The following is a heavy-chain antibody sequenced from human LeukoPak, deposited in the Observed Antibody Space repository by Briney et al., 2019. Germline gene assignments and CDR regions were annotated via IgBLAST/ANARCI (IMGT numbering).Heavy chain of an antibody. J-gene: IGHJ3*02. D-gene: IGHD3-22*01. CDR3: AREGYYEQAFDI. CDR2: INSDGGTT. V-gene: IGHV3-74*01. Sequence: GGSLRLSCAASGFTFSSFWMRWVRRAPGKGPVWVSHINSDGGTTTYADSVKGRFTISRDNAKNTLYLQMNSLRAEDTAVYYCAREGYYEQAFDIWGRGTMVTVSS. CDR1: GFTFSSFW.